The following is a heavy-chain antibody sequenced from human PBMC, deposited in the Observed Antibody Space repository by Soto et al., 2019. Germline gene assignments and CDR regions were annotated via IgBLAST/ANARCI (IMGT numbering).Heavy chain of an antibody. CDR1: GYTFTNYG. Sequence: QVQLVQSGAEVKKPGASVKVSCRASGYTFTNYGFTWVRQAPGQGLEWMGWISAYNGNANYGQNFHGRVTMTTDTPPSTAHIELRSLRYDDTAIYYCARGSRFDWFDPWGQGTLVTVSS. D-gene: IGHD3-3*01. J-gene: IGHJ5*02. CDR2: ISAYNGNA. CDR3: ARGSRFDWFDP. V-gene: IGHV1-18*04.